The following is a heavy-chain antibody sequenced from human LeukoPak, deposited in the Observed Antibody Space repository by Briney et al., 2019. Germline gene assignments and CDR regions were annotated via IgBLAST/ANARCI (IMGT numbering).Heavy chain of an antibody. D-gene: IGHD2-8*01. V-gene: IGHV3-23*01. CDR2: ISGSGGST. J-gene: IGHJ4*02. CDR1: GFTFRSYG. CDR3: ARAIVRPDY. Sequence: GGTLRLSCAASGFTFRSYGMTWVRQAPGKGLEWVSAISGSGGSTYYADSVKGRFTISRDNSKNTLYLQMNSLRAEDTAVYYCARAIVRPDYWGQGTLVTVSS.